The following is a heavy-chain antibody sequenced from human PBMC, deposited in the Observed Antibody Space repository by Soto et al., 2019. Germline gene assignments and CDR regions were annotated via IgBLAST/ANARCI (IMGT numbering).Heavy chain of an antibody. CDR1: GYTFTSYY. J-gene: IGHJ4*02. D-gene: IGHD3-16*01. V-gene: IGHV1-2*02. Sequence: QVQLVQSGAEVKKPGASVKVSCKASGYTFTSYYLHWVRQAPGQGLEWMGWINPNPGATHYALQFQGRVTMTRDTSINTVYMQLSSLRSDDTAIYYCARGGREVPRIPYDNWGQGTLVTVSS. CDR2: INPNPGAT. CDR3: ARGGREVPRIPYDN.